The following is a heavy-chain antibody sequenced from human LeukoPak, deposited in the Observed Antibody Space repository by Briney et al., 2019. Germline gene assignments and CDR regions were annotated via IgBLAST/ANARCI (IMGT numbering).Heavy chain of an antibody. D-gene: IGHD3-22*01. CDR3: ARGRDSRGYQFMGFDS. CDR2: IWADGAR. Sequence: SETLSLTCTVSGDSISSGNYYWSWIRQPAGKGLEWIGRIWADGARTYRPSLKSRVTISVDTSKNQFSLRLSSVTAADTAVYYCARGRDSRGYQFMGFDSWGQGNLVTVSS. J-gene: IGHJ4*02. CDR1: GDSISSGNYY. V-gene: IGHV4-61*02.